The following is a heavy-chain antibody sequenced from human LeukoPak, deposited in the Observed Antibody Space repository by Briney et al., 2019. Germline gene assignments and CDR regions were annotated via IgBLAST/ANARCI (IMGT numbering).Heavy chain of an antibody. Sequence: ASVKVSCKASGYTFTDYYLHWVRQAPGQGLEWVGWINPNPNSGGTSYAQKFQGRVTMTRDTSINTAYMELSGLRSDDTAGYFCSRGRYRYGWGQGNLVTVSS. CDR3: SRGRYRYG. CDR1: GYTFTDYY. J-gene: IGHJ4*02. D-gene: IGHD3-9*01. V-gene: IGHV1-2*02. CDR2: INPNPNSGGT.